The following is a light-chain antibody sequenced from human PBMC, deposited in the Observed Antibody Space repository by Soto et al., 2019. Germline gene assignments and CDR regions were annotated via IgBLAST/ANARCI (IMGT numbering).Light chain of an antibody. CDR3: SSHPIGRTRV. Sequence: QSALTQPASVSGSPGQSIAISCTGTSSDVGGYDYVSWYQQHPDKAPKLMIYEVTKRPSGVSNRFSGSKSGNTASLTISGLQPEDEADYFCSSHPIGRTRVFGSGTKLTVL. V-gene: IGLV2-14*01. CDR2: EVT. J-gene: IGLJ1*01. CDR1: SSDVGGYDY.